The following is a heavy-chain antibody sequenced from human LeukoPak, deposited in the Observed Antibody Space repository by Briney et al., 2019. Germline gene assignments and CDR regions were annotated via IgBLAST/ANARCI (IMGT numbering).Heavy chain of an antibody. CDR2: IYYSGST. V-gene: IGHV4-59*01. CDR3: ARVNEIAAAGTRRHYYGMDV. J-gene: IGHJ6*02. D-gene: IGHD6-13*01. CDR1: GGSISSYY. Sequence: SETLSLTCTVSGGSISSYYWSWIRQPPGKGLEWIGYIYYSGSTNYNPSLKSRVTISVDTSKNQFSLKLSSVTAADTAVYYCARVNEIAAAGTRRHYYGMDVWGQGTTVTVSS.